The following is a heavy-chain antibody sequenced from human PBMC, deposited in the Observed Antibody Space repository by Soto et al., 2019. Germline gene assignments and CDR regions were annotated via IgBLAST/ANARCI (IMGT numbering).Heavy chain of an antibody. CDR3: TKDGIGTTSPEYFQH. Sequence: EVQLLESGGDLVQPGGSLRLSCAASGFTFSSYAMSWVRQAPGKGLEWVSSISVSGGGTYYADSVQGRFTISRDNSKNTLYLQMNSLRAEDTAVYYCTKDGIGTTSPEYFQHWGQGTLVTVSS. CDR1: GFTFSSYA. CDR2: ISVSGGGT. D-gene: IGHD1-7*01. J-gene: IGHJ1*01. V-gene: IGHV3-23*01.